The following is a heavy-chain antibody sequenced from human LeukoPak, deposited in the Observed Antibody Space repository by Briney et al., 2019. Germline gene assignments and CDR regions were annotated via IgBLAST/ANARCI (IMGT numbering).Heavy chain of an antibody. Sequence: GESLKISCKGSGYSFTSYWIGWVRQMPGKGLELMGIIYPGDSDTRYSPSFQGQVTISADKSISTAYLQWSSLKASDTAMYYCARSGKMGDIVVVVAATPGAFDIWGQGTMVTVSS. CDR3: ARSGKMGDIVVVVAATPGAFDI. J-gene: IGHJ3*02. CDR2: IYPGDSDT. D-gene: IGHD2-15*01. V-gene: IGHV5-51*01. CDR1: GYSFTSYW.